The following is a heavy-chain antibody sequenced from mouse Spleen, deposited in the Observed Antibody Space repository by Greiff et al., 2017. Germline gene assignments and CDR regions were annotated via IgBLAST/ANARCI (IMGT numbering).Heavy chain of an antibody. CDR3: ASYDEGWFAY. V-gene: IGHV1-19*01. D-gene: IGHD2-12*01. CDR2: INPYNGGT. CDR1: GYTFTDYY. Sequence: EVKLQESGPVLVKPGASVKMSCKASGYTFTDYYMNWVKQSHGKSLEWIGVINPYNGGTSYNQKFKGKATLTVDKSSSTAYMELNSLTSEDSAVYYCASYDEGWFAYWGQGTLVTVSA. J-gene: IGHJ3*01.